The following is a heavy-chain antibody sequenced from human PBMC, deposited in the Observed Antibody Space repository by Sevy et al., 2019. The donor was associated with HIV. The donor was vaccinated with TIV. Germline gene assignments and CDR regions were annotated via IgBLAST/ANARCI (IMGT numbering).Heavy chain of an antibody. J-gene: IGHJ4*02. Sequence: GGSLRLSCAASGFTFDDFAMHWVRQVPVKGLEWVSGLKWDSGSVAYADSVKGRFTISRDNAKNALFLQMNSLRAEDTALYYCAKDIGATGIAVVANWGQGIQVTVSS. CDR1: GFTFDDFA. CDR3: AKDIGATGIAVVAN. V-gene: IGHV3-9*01. CDR2: LKWDSGSV. D-gene: IGHD6-19*01.